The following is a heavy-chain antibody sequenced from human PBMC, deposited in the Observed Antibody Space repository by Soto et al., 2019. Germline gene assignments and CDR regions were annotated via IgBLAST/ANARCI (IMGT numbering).Heavy chain of an antibody. D-gene: IGHD3-22*01. Sequence: SETLSLTCAVSGTSISSTFWWTWVRQPPGKGLEWIGEVYHTGTTKYNPSLKNRVTISVDKSNNQFSLELRAVTAADTAVYYCARLRGGYDSSGYYYNYYYGMDVWGQGTTVTVSS. CDR3: ARLRGGYDSSGYYYNYYYGMDV. CDR1: GTSISSTFW. J-gene: IGHJ6*02. CDR2: VYHTGTT. V-gene: IGHV4-4*02.